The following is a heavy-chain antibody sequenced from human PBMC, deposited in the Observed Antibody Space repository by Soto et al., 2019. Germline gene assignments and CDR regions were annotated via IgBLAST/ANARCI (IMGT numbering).Heavy chain of an antibody. V-gene: IGHV3-15*01. Sequence: EVQLVESGGSLDTQGGSLRLSCAASGFPFTKAWMTWVRQAPGKGLEWVGRIRSKTSSETREYAAPVKGRFTISRDDSKNMLYLEMNSLKIEDTGVYYCTTDGFTGIVGIWGQGTMVTVSS. J-gene: IGHJ3*02. D-gene: IGHD3-22*01. CDR1: GFPFTKAW. CDR2: IRSKTSSETR. CDR3: TTDGFTGIVGI.